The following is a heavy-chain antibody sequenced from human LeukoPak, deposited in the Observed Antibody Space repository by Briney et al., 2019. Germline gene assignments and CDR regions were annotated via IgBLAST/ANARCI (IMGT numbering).Heavy chain of an antibody. CDR3: ARENLLWFGEGTDAFDI. CDR1: GFTFSSYW. CDR2: IKQDGSEK. V-gene: IGHV3-7*01. J-gene: IGHJ3*02. D-gene: IGHD3-10*01. Sequence: GGPLRLSCAASGFTFSSYWMSWVRQAPGKGLEWVANIKQDGSEKYYVDSVKGRFTISRDNAKNSLYLQMNSLRAEDTAVYYCARENLLWFGEGTDAFDIWGQGTMVTVSS.